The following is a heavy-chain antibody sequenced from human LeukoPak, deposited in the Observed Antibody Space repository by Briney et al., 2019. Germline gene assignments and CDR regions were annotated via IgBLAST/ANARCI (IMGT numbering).Heavy chain of an antibody. Sequence: SETLSLTCTVSGGSINSGAYYWTWIRQHPGKGLEWIGHIYYSGSPYYNPSLKSRVSMSVDTSKNQFSLKLSSVTAADTAVYYCARGWIVVVPAATWGWFDPWGQGTLVTVSS. CDR3: ARGWIVVVPAATWGWFDP. D-gene: IGHD2-2*01. CDR2: IYYSGSP. V-gene: IGHV4-31*03. CDR1: GGSINSGAYY. J-gene: IGHJ5*02.